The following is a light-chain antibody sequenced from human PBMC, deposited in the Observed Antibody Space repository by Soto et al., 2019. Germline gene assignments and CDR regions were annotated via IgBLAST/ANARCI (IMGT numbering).Light chain of an antibody. CDR2: SIN. J-gene: IGLJ1*01. Sequence: QSALTQPPSASGTPGQRVTISCSGSSSNIGDNTVNWYQQLPGTAPKLLIYSINERPSGVPDRFSGSKSGTSASLAISGLQSEDEADYYCVAWDDSLNAYVFGTGTKVTVL. V-gene: IGLV1-44*01. CDR3: VAWDDSLNAYV. CDR1: SSNIGDNT.